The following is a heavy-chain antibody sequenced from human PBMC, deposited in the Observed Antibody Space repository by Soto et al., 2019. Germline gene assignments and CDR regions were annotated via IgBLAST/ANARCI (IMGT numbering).Heavy chain of an antibody. V-gene: IGHV1-18*01. D-gene: IGHD5-18*01. CDR1: GYTFTSYG. CDR2: ISAYNGNT. J-gene: IGHJ4*02. CDR3: ARSMGDTAMAEWDY. Sequence: QVQLVQSGAEVKKPGASVKVSCKASGYTFTSYGISWVRQAPGQGLEWMGWISAYNGNTNYAQKLQGRVTMTTDTAKGKAYMELRGLRFDDTAVEYCARSMGDTAMAEWDYWGQGTLVTVSS.